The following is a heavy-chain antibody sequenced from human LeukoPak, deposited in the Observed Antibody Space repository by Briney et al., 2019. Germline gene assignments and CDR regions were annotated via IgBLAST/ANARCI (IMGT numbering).Heavy chain of an antibody. Sequence: GGSLRLSCAASGFTFSSYAMHWVRQAPGKGLEWVAVISYDGSNKYYADSVKGRFTISRDNAKNTLYLQMNSLRAEDTAVYYCAGDKTPTNWFDPWGQGTLVSASS. CDR1: GFTFSSYA. V-gene: IGHV3-30-3*01. CDR2: ISYDGSNK. J-gene: IGHJ5*02. CDR3: AGDKTPTNWFDP.